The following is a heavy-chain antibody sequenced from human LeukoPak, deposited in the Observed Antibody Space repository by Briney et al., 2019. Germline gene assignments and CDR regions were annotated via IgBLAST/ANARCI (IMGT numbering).Heavy chain of an antibody. CDR2: IIPIFGTA. CDR3: ARVLGRQLVRGWFDP. Sequence: SVKVSCKASGGTFSSYAISWVRQAPGQGLEWMGGIIPIFGTANYAQKFQGRVTITTDESTSTAYMELSSLRSEDTAVYYCARVLGRQLVRGWFDPWGQGTLVTVSS. CDR1: GGTFSSYA. V-gene: IGHV1-69*05. J-gene: IGHJ5*02. D-gene: IGHD6-13*01.